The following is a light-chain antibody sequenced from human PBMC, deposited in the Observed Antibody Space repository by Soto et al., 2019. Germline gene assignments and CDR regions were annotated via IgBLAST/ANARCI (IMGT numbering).Light chain of an antibody. CDR1: KLGDKY. J-gene: IGLJ2*01. CDR2: QDR. Sequence: YELTQPPSVSVSPGQTASITCSGDKLGDKYACWYQQKPGQSPVLVIYQDRKRPSGIPERFSGSNSGNTATLTISGTQAMDEADYYCQAWDSSTANVVFGGGTKVTVL. CDR3: QAWDSSTANVV. V-gene: IGLV3-1*01.